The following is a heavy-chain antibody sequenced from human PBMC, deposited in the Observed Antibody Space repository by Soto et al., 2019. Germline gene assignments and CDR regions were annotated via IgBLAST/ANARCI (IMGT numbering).Heavy chain of an antibody. CDR2: IESGGSI. CDR1: GVTVNTNY. V-gene: IGHV3-53*01. J-gene: IGHJ3*02. D-gene: IGHD3-16*01. CDR3: ASTTVWKDAFEI. Sequence: EVQLVESGGSLIQPGGSLRLSCAASGVTVNTNYMSWVRQSPGKGLEWVSLIESGGSIYYADSVKGRFTISRDIFKNTLSLQMNSLRVEDTAVYYCASTTVWKDAFEIWGRGTRVAVSS.